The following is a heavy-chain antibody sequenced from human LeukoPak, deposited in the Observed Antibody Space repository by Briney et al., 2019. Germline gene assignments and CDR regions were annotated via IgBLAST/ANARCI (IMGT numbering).Heavy chain of an antibody. CDR2: IYHSGST. D-gene: IGHD6-13*01. CDR3: AREGRQQLVLVDP. V-gene: IGHV4-38-2*02. CDR1: GYSISSGYY. Sequence: KPSGTPSPTCAVSGYSISSGYYWGWVRPPPGKGLEWIGSIYHSGSTYYNPSLKSRVTISVDTSKNQFSLKLSSVTAADTAVYYCAREGRQQLVLVDPWGQGTLVTVSS. J-gene: IGHJ5*02.